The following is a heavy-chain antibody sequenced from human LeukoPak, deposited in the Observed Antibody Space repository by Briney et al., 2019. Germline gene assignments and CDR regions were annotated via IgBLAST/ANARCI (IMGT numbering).Heavy chain of an antibody. CDR1: GGSISSSSYY. CDR3: AREERGYGYRYYYYGMDV. J-gene: IGHJ6*02. D-gene: IGHD5-18*01. V-gene: IGHV4-39*07. CDR2: IYYSGST. Sequence: SDTVSLICTVSGGSISSSSYYWARIRQPPARVLELIGSIYYSGSTYYNPSLKSRVTISVDTSKNQFSLKLSSVTAADTAVYYCAREERGYGYRYYYYGMDVWGQGTTVTVSS.